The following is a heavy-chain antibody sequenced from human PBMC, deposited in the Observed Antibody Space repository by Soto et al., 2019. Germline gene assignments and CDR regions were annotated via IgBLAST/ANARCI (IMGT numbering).Heavy chain of an antibody. V-gene: IGHV5-51*01. CDR3: ARRHDTGGYCDY. Sequence: PGESLKISCKASGYSFTNYWIGWVRQMPGKGLEWMGIIYADDSDTRYSPSFQGQVTISVDKSINTAYLQWNSLKASDSAMYYCARRHDTGGYCDYWGQGTLVTVSS. CDR2: IYADDSDT. J-gene: IGHJ4*02. D-gene: IGHD3-22*01. CDR1: GYSFTNYW.